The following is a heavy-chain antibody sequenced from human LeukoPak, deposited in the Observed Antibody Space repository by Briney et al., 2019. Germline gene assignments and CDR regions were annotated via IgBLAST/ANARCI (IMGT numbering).Heavy chain of an antibody. CDR3: ARGRGYSYAPYDY. CDR2: INKDGSDI. CDR1: GFIFSNYW. D-gene: IGHD5-18*01. Sequence: PGGSLRLSCAASGFIFSNYWMNWVRQAPGKGLVWVSRINKDGSDISYADSVKGRFTISRDNAKNTLYLQMNSLRAEDTGVYYCARGRGYSYAPYDYWGQGTLVTVSS. J-gene: IGHJ4*02. V-gene: IGHV3-74*01.